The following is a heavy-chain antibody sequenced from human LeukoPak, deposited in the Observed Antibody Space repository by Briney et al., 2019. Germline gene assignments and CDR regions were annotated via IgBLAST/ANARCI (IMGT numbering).Heavy chain of an antibody. V-gene: IGHV4-34*01. CDR3: ARVYYSSSYDYWYFDL. J-gene: IGHJ2*01. CDR1: GGSFSGYY. D-gene: IGHD6-13*01. CDR2: VNHSGST. Sequence: SETLSLTCAVYGGSFSGYYWSWIRQPPGKGLEWIGEVNHSGSTKYSPSLKSRVTISVDTSKNQFSLKLSSVTAADTAVYYCARVYYSSSYDYWYFDLWGRGTLVTVSS.